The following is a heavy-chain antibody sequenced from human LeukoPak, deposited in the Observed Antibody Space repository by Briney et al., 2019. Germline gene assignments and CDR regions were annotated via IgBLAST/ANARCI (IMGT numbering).Heavy chain of an antibody. CDR1: GGSISSYY. D-gene: IGHD1-26*01. J-gene: IGHJ3*02. Sequence: PSETLSLTCSVSGGSISSYYWSWIRQPPGKGLEWIGYIYYSGRTNYNPSFKSRVTMSVDTSNNQFSLKLTSVTAADTAVYYCATPSSGSYNDAFDIWGQGTMVTVSS. CDR2: IYYSGRT. CDR3: ATPSSGSYNDAFDI. V-gene: IGHV4-59*01.